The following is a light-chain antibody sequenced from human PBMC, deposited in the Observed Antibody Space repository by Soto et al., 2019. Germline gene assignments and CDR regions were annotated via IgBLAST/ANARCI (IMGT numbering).Light chain of an antibody. Sequence: QSALTQSASVSGSPGQSITISCTGTSSDVGGYNYVSWYQQHPGKAPKLIIYDVSNPPSGVSTRFSGSKSGNTASLTISGLQAEDEGDYSCSSYASTNSWVFGGGT. CDR3: SSYASTNSWV. CDR2: DVS. V-gene: IGLV2-14*01. J-gene: IGLJ3*02. CDR1: SSDVGGYNY.